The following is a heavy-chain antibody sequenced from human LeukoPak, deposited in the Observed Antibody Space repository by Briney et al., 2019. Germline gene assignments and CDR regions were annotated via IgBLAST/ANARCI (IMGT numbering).Heavy chain of an antibody. D-gene: IGHD6-13*01. V-gene: IGHV4-59*08. CDR2: IYTGGST. CDR3: ARHTPAAAGTLDY. Sequence: SETLSLTCTVSGGSISSYYWSWIRQPPGKGLEWIGYIYTGGSTNYNPSLKSRVTISVDSSKNQVSLQLSSVTAADTAVYYCARHTPAAAGTLDYWGQGTLVTVSS. J-gene: IGHJ4*02. CDR1: GGSISSYY.